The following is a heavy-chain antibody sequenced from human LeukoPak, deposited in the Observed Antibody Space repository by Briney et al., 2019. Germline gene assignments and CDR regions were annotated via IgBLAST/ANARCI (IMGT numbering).Heavy chain of an antibody. V-gene: IGHV3-33*01. CDR2: IWYDGSKK. J-gene: IGHJ4*02. CDR1: GFTFSDYG. CDR3: ARAHSSSSTFDL. D-gene: IGHD6-6*01. Sequence: YPGGSLRPSCAASGFTFSDYGIHWVRQAPGQGLEWVALIWYDGSKKYYADSVKGRFTISRDNTKNTLYLQLNSLRADDTAVYYCARAHSSSSTFDLWGQGTLVTVSS.